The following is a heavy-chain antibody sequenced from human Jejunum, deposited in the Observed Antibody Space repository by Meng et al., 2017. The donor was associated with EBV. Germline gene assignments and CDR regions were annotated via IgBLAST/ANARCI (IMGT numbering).Heavy chain of an antibody. CDR3: AGNGYYALEY. CDR1: GGSISDNDW. D-gene: IGHD3-22*01. CDR2: IYHGGGT. J-gene: IGHJ4*02. V-gene: IGHV4-4*02. Sequence: QVPLAGSGPRLEKPSGAPSLTCVVSGGSISDNDWWSWVRQPPGKGLEWLGEIYHGGGTNYNPSLESRVTISVDKSKNQFSLKLNSVTVADTAGYYCAGNGYYALEYWGPGILVTVSS.